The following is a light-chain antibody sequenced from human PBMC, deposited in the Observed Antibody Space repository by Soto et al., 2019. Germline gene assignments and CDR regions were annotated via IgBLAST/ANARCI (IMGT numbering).Light chain of an antibody. V-gene: IGKV3-11*01. CDR2: DAS. Sequence: EIVLTQSPATLSLSPGERATLSCRASQSINRYLLWYQQKPGQAPRLLIYDASNRATDIPARFSGSESGTDCTLTISSLEPEDCAVYYCQHHYNWPLTFGGGTKVEIK. CDR1: QSINRY. CDR3: QHHYNWPLT. J-gene: IGKJ4*01.